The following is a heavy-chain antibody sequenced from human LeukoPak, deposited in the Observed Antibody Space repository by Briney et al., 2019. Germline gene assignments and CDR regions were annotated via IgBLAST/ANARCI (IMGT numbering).Heavy chain of an antibody. CDR2: ISTNGDRT. CDR1: GFTFSNSA. Sequence: GGSLRLSCAASGFTFSNSAMYWVRQAPGKGLEFVSVISTNGDRTYYADSVKGRFTISRENSKNTLYLQMGSLRADDMAVYCCARGVAISSSGWYDTFDYWGQGALVTISS. V-gene: IGHV3-64*02. CDR3: ARGVAISSSGWYDTFDY. D-gene: IGHD6-19*01. J-gene: IGHJ4*02.